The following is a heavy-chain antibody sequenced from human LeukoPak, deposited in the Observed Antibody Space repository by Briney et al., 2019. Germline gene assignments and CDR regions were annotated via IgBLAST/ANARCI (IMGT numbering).Heavy chain of an antibody. CDR3: ARFRDSSSWYFDY. V-gene: IGHV5-51*01. CDR2: IYPGDSDT. CDR1: GYSFTSYW. J-gene: IGHJ4*02. Sequence: GESLKISRKGSGYSFTSYWIGWVRQMPGKGLEWVGIIYPGDSDTRYSPSFQGQVTISADKSISTAYLQWSSLKASDTAMYYCARFRDSSSWYFDYWGQGTLVTVSS. D-gene: IGHD6-13*01.